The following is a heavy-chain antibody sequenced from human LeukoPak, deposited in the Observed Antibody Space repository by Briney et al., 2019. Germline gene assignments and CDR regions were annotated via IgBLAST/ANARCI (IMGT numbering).Heavy chain of an antibody. D-gene: IGHD5-24*01. V-gene: IGHV1-69*01. Sequence: SVKVSCKASGGAFSIYAISWVRQAPGQGLEWMGGIIPIFGTANYAQKFQGRVTITADESTSTAYMELSSLRSEDTAVYYCARGRGDGYNYHFDYWGQGTLVTVSS. CDR2: IIPIFGTA. J-gene: IGHJ4*02. CDR3: ARGRGDGYNYHFDY. CDR1: GGAFSIYA.